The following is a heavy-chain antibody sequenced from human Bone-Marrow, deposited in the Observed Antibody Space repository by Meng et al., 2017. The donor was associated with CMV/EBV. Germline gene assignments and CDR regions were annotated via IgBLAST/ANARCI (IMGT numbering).Heavy chain of an antibody. CDR2: IYWDDDT. CDR1: GFSLSISGLG. Sequence: TFSGFSLSISGLGVGWVRQPPGKALEWLALIYWDDDTRYSPSLKSRLTITKDSFRKQVVLQMTNMDPADTATYYCARTSRGYGGSYLHWGQGTLVTVSS. CDR3: ARTSRGYGGSYLH. J-gene: IGHJ4*02. V-gene: IGHV2-5*02. D-gene: IGHD1-26*01.